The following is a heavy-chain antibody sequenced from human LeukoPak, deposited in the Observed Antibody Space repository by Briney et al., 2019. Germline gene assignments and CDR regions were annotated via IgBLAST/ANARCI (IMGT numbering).Heavy chain of an antibody. CDR2: ISGSGGST. CDR3: AKGIYGGNFDY. Sequence: SGGSLRLSCAASGFTFSSYSMNWVRQAPGKGLEWVSAISGSGGSTYYADSVKGRFTISRDNSKNTLSLQMNSLRAEDTAVYYCAKGIYGGNFDYWGQGTLVTVSS. V-gene: IGHV3-23*01. CDR1: GFTFSSYS. D-gene: IGHD4-23*01. J-gene: IGHJ4*02.